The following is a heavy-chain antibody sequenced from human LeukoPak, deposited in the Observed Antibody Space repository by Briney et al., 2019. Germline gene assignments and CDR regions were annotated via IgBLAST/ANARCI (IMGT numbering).Heavy chain of an antibody. J-gene: IGHJ6*02. V-gene: IGHV3-30-3*01. Sequence: GGSLRLSCAASGFTFSSYAMHWVRQAPGKGLEWVAVISYDGSNKYYADSVKGRFTISRDDSKNTLYLQMNSLRAEDTAVYYCARDTTVTGLYYYGMDVWGQGTTVTVSS. CDR3: ARDTTVTGLYYYGMDV. CDR1: GFTFSSYA. D-gene: IGHD4-17*01. CDR2: ISYDGSNK.